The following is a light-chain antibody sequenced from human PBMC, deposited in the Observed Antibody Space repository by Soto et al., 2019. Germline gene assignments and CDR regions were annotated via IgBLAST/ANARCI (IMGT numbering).Light chain of an antibody. V-gene: IGKV1-5*01. CDR3: QQYDTFVYT. J-gene: IGKJ2*01. CDR1: QSIGNW. CDR2: DAS. Sequence: DIQMTQSPSTLSASVGERITITCRASQSIGNWLAWYQQKPWKAPKLLIYDASTLESGVPSSFSGSGSGTEFTLTVSRLQPDDFATYYCQQYDTFVYTFGQGPKLEI.